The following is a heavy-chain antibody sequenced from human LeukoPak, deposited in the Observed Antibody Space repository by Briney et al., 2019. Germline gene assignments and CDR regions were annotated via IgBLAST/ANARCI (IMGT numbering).Heavy chain of an antibody. Sequence: ASVKVSCKASGYPFTGYYLHWVRHAPGQGLEWRGWINPNSGFTNYAQTFQGRVTMTRDTSISTAYMELSRLRSDDTAVYYCARLADCSSSSCRSFDYWGQGTLVTVSS. CDR2: INPNSGFT. J-gene: IGHJ4*02. D-gene: IGHD2-2*01. V-gene: IGHV1-2*02. CDR3: ARLADCSSSSCRSFDY. CDR1: GYPFTGYY.